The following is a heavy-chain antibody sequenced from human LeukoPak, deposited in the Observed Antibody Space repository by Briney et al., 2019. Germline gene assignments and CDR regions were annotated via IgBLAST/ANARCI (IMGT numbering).Heavy chain of an antibody. V-gene: IGHV1-3*01. D-gene: IGHD4-17*01. CDR2: INGGSGNT. CDR1: GFPFTSYA. CDR3: ARARFGDYEMFDY. J-gene: IGHJ4*02. Sequence: ASVKVSCKASGFPFTSYALHWVRQAPGQRLEWMAWINGGSGNTKYSQKFQGRVTITRDTSASTAYMELSGLRSEDTAIYYCARARFGDYEMFDYWGQGTLVTVSS.